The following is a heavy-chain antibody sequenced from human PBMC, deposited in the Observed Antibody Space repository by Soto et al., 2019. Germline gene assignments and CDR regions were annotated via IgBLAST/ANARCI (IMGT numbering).Heavy chain of an antibody. CDR3: ARTDGYEIEY. D-gene: IGHD5-12*01. Sequence: PGESLKISCKGSGYSFVSYWIAWVRQRPGKGLEWMGIIYPGDSDSTYSPSFQGQVTLSVDKSINTVFLQWSSLEASDTAMYYRARTDGYEIEYWGQGTQVTVSS. V-gene: IGHV5-51*01. CDR2: IYPGDSDS. J-gene: IGHJ4*02. CDR1: GYSFVSYW.